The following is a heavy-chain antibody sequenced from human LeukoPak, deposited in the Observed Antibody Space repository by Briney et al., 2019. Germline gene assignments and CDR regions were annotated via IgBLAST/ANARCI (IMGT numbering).Heavy chain of an antibody. Sequence: SETLSLTCTVSGGSISSYYWSWIRQAPGKGLEWIWTIHYSGSTTYNISLKSRVTISLDSSKSQFSLRLTSVTAADTAVYYCARDLGRGYSGEFDFWGQGTLVSVSS. V-gene: IGHV4-59*01. D-gene: IGHD5-12*01. CDR1: GGSISSYY. CDR3: ARDLGRGYSGEFDF. CDR2: IHYSGST. J-gene: IGHJ4*02.